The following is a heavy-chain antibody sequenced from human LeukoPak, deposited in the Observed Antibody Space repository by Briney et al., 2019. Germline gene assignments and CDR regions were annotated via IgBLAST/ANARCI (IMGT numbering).Heavy chain of an antibody. J-gene: IGHJ4*02. CDR2: IYYSGST. CDR3: ARLDGSGSYRWGYYFDY. Sequence: LSGTLSLTCTVSGGSIIGSAYYWGWIRQPPGKGLEWIGIIYYSGSTYHHPSLKSRVTISADTSKNQFSLKLNSVTAADTVLYYCARLDGSGSYRWGYYFDYWGQGALVTV. CDR1: GGSIIGSAYY. V-gene: IGHV4-39*01. D-gene: IGHD3-10*01.